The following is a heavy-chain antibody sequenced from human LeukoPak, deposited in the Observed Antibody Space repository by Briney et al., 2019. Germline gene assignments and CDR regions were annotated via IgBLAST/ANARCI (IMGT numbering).Heavy chain of an antibody. Sequence: GGSLRLSCAASGFTFSSYEMNWVRQAPGKGLEWVSYISSSGSTIYYADSVKGRFTISRDNAKKSLYLQMNSLRAEDTAVYYCAELGITMIGGVWGKRTTVTISS. CDR1: GFTFSSYE. J-gene: IGHJ6*04. CDR2: ISSSGSTI. CDR3: AELGITMIGGV. D-gene: IGHD3-10*02. V-gene: IGHV3-48*03.